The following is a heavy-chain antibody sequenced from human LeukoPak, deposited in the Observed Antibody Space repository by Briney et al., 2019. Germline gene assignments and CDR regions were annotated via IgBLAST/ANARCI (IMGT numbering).Heavy chain of an antibody. D-gene: IGHD6-19*01. CDR3: ARGKIAVAVDFDY. Sequence: RPSETLSLTCAVSGGSISSSNWWSWVRQPPGKGLEWIGEIYHSGSTNYNPSLKSRVTISVDKSKNQFSLKLSSVTAADTAVYYCARGKIAVAVDFDYWGQGTLVTVSS. CDR1: GGSISSSNW. V-gene: IGHV4-4*02. CDR2: IYHSGST. J-gene: IGHJ4*02.